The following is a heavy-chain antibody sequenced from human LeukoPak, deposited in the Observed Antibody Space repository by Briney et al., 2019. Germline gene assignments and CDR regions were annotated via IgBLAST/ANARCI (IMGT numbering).Heavy chain of an antibody. D-gene: IGHD3-3*01. V-gene: IGHV4-39*01. CDR2: IYYSGST. J-gene: IGHJ3*02. CDR1: GGSISSGSYY. Sequence: SQTLSLTCTVSGGSISSGSYYWGWIRQPPGKGLEWIGSIYYSGSTYYNPSLKSRVTISVDTSKNQFSLKLSSVTAADTAVYYCASDFWSGHDAFDIWGQGTMVTVSS. CDR3: ASDFWSGHDAFDI.